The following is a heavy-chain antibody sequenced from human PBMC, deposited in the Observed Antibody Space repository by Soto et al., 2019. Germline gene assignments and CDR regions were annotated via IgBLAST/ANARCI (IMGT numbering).Heavy chain of an antibody. Sequence: EVQLVESGGGLVQPGRSLRLSCTASGFTFGDYAMSWFRQAPGKGLEWVGFIRSKAYGGTTEYAASVKGRFTISRDDSKSIAYLQMNSLKTEDTAVYYCTRDPNTLSFDYWGQGTLVTVSS. CDR2: IRSKAYGGTT. CDR3: TRDPNTLSFDY. J-gene: IGHJ4*02. V-gene: IGHV3-49*03. CDR1: GFTFGDYA.